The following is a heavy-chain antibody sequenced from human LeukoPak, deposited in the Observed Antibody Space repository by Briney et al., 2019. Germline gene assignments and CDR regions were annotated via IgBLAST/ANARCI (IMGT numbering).Heavy chain of an antibody. CDR2: INHSGST. CDR3: ARTTEGYVRGPGYSYYYYMDV. V-gene: IGHV4-39*07. CDR1: GGSISSSSYY. Sequence: SETLSLTCTVSGGSISSSSYYWGWIRQPPGKGLEWIGEINHSGSTNYNPSLKSRVTISVDTSKNQFSLKLRSVTAADTAVYYCARTTEGYVRGPGYSYYYYMDVWGKGTTVTISS. J-gene: IGHJ6*03. D-gene: IGHD3-16*01.